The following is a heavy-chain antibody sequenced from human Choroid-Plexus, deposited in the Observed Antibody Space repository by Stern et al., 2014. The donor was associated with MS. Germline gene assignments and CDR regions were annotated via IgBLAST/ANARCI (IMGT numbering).Heavy chain of an antibody. CDR1: GFTFGSCA. D-gene: IGHD2/OR15-2a*01. CDR3: AKDRHYLTYFFDH. CDR2: VSYDGSNK. V-gene: IGHV3-30*18. J-gene: IGHJ5*02. Sequence: VQLVESGGGVVQPGRPLRLSCVASGFTFGSCAMHWVRQVPGKGLEWLAGVSYDGSNKYYADSVKGRFTISRDNSQNTLYMQMSSLRPEDTAVYYCAKDRHYLTYFFDHWGQGSLVTVSS.